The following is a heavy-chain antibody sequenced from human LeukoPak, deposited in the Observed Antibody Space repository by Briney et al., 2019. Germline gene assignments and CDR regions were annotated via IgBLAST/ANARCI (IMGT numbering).Heavy chain of an antibody. D-gene: IGHD1-26*01. CDR2: IYYSGST. J-gene: IGHJ5*02. CDR3: ARHEYSGSYYGLSWFDP. Sequence: SETLSLTXTVSGGSISSSGYYWGWIRQPPGKGLEWIASIYYSGSTYYDPSLKSRVTISVDTSKNQLSLKLSSLTAADTAVYYCARHEYSGSYYGLSWFDPWGQGTLVTVSS. V-gene: IGHV4-39*01. CDR1: GGSISSSGYY.